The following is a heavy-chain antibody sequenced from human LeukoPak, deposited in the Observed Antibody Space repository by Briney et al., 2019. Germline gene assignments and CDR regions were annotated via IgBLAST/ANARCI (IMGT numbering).Heavy chain of an antibody. Sequence: GGSLRLSRAASGFTFSGSAMHWVRQASGKGLEWVGRIRSKANSYATAYAASVKGRFTISRDDSKNTAYLQMNSLKTEDTAVYYCTRLPYCTNGVCTIDYWGQGTLVTVSS. J-gene: IGHJ4*02. CDR3: TRLPYCTNGVCTIDY. D-gene: IGHD2-8*01. CDR2: IRSKANSYAT. CDR1: GFTFSGSA. V-gene: IGHV3-73*01.